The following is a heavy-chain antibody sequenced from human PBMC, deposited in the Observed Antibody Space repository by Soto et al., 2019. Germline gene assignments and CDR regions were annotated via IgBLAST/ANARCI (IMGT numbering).Heavy chain of an antibody. V-gene: IGHV1-69*01. CDR3: AGAGDSSGYYLKLNFDY. J-gene: IGHJ4*02. D-gene: IGHD3-22*01. CDR1: GGTFSSYA. Sequence: QVQLVQSGAEVKKPGSSVKVSCKASGGTFSSYAISWVRQAPGQGLEWMGGIIPIFGTANYAQKFQGRVTITADESTSTAYMELSSLRSEDTAVYYCAGAGDSSGYYLKLNFDYWGQGTLVTVSS. CDR2: IIPIFGTA.